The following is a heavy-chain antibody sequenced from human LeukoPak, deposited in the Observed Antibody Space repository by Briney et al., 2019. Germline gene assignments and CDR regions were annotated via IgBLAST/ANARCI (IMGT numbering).Heavy chain of an antibody. D-gene: IGHD4-23*01. CDR3: ARGGNVDY. Sequence: SETLSLTCAVYGGSFSGYYWSWIHQPPGKGLEWIGEINHSGSTNYNPSLKSRVTISVDTSKNQFSLKLSSVTAADTAVYYCARGGNVDYWGQGTLVTVSS. J-gene: IGHJ4*02. CDR1: GGSFSGYY. V-gene: IGHV4-34*01. CDR2: INHSGST.